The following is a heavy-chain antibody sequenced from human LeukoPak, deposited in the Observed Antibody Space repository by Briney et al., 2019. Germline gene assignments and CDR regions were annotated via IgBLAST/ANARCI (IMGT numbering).Heavy chain of an antibody. CDR3: ARLRHYYGSGRNYYFDY. CDR2: IKQDGSEK. V-gene: IGHV3-7*03. CDR1: GFTFSSYW. Sequence: GGSLRLSCAASGFTFSSYWMSWVRQAPGKGLEWVANIKQDGSEKYYVDSVKGRFTISRDNAKNSLYLQMNSLRAEDTAVYYCARLRHYYGSGRNYYFDYWGQGTLVTVSS. J-gene: IGHJ4*02. D-gene: IGHD3-10*01.